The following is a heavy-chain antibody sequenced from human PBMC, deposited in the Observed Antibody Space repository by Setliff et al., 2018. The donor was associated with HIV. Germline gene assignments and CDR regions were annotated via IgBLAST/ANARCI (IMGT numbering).Heavy chain of an antibody. J-gene: IGHJ6*02. D-gene: IGHD6-13*01. CDR3: ARDCRVGWVFTYGMDV. V-gene: IGHV3-13*01. Sequence: PGGSLRLSCATSGFAFSDYDFHWVRQVTGEGLEWVSAIGTGGDTYYADSVKGRFTISRENAKNTLFLQMNSLRPENTAVYYCARDCRVGWVFTYGMDVWGQGTTVTVSS. CDR1: GFAFSDYD. CDR2: IGTGGDT.